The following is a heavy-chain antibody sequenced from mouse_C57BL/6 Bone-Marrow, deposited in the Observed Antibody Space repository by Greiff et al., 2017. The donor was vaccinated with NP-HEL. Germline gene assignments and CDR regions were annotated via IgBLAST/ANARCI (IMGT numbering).Heavy chain of an antibody. V-gene: IGHV1-62-2*01. CDR2: FYPGSGSR. CDR1: GYHFTEYT. D-gene: IGHD2-1*01. Sequence: VPLPPSGAELGKPGASVKLFRQASGYHFTEYTIHWVKPRSGEGLEWIGWFYPGSGSRKYNEKFKDKATLTADKASSTVHMELSRLTSEDSAVYFCARHEEGIYGNYEEYAMDYWGQGTSVTVSS. CDR3: ARHEEGIYGNYEEYAMDY. J-gene: IGHJ4*01.